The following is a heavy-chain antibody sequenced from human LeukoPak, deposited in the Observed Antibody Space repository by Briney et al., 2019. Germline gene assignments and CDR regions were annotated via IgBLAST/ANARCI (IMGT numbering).Heavy chain of an antibody. CDR1: GYSFTTYG. Sequence: ASVKVPCKASGYSFTTYGINWVRQAPGQGLEWMAWISAYNGNTNYAQNFQGRVTLTTDTLTTTAYMELRSLRSDHTAVYYCARERGAMVRGVILSDNWGQGTLVTVSS. CDR2: ISAYNGNT. V-gene: IGHV1-18*01. J-gene: IGHJ4*02. D-gene: IGHD3-10*01. CDR3: ARERGAMVRGVILSDN.